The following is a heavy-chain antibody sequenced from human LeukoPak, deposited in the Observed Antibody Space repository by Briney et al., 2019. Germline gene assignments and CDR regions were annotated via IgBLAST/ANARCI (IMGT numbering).Heavy chain of an antibody. CDR1: GFTFSSYG. CDR3: AREYPYDFWSGLDAFDI. V-gene: IGHV3-21*01. D-gene: IGHD3-3*01. J-gene: IGHJ3*02. Sequence: PGGSLRLSCAASGFTFSSYGMHWVRQAPGKGLEWVSSISSSSSYIYYADSVKGRFTISRDNAKNSLYLQMNSLRAEDTAVYYCAREYPYDFWSGLDAFDIWGQGTMVTVSS. CDR2: ISSSSSYI.